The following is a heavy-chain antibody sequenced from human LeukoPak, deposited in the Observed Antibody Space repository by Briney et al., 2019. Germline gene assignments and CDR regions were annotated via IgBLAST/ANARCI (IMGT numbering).Heavy chain of an antibody. Sequence: PGGSLRLSCAASGFTFSSYAVHWVRQAPGKGLEWVALITYDGSNKYYADSVKGRFTISRDNSKNTQYLQMNSLRVEDTAVYYCASNVPAPDVWGQGTTVTVSS. D-gene: IGHD3-10*02. V-gene: IGHV3-30-3*01. J-gene: IGHJ6*02. CDR1: GFTFSSYA. CDR3: ASNVPAPDV. CDR2: ITYDGSNK.